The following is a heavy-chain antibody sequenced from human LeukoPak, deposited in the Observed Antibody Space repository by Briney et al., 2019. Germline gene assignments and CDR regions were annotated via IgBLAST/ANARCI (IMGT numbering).Heavy chain of an antibody. D-gene: IGHD2-15*01. Sequence: AGGSLRLSCAASGFTFSSYSMNWVRQAPGRGLECVLYNSSTSTTIYFADSVKGRFTISRDNAKNSLYLQMNSLRAEDTAVYYCARMSFCSGGTCHFDYWGQGTLVTVSS. CDR1: GFTFSSYS. J-gene: IGHJ4*02. CDR2: NSSTSTTI. V-gene: IGHV3-48*01. CDR3: ARMSFCSGGTCHFDY.